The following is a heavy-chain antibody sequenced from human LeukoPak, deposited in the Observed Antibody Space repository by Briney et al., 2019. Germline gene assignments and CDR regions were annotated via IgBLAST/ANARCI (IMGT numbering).Heavy chain of an antibody. CDR3: ARDGYNKGVY. D-gene: IGHD5-24*01. CDR2: IYYSGST. Sequence: SETLSLTCTVSGGSISSYYWSWIRQPPGKGLEWIGYIYYSGSTNYNPSLKSRVTISVDTSKNQFSLKLSSVTAADTAVYYCARDGYNKGVYWGQGTLVTVSS. CDR1: GGSISSYY. V-gene: IGHV4-59*01. J-gene: IGHJ4*02.